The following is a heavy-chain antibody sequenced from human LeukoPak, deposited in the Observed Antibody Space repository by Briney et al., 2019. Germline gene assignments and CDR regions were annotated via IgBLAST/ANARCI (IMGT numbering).Heavy chain of an antibody. J-gene: IGHJ4*02. CDR3: ARDRKAVAGIDY. Sequence: GGSLRLSCAASGFTFSSCGMHWVRQAPGKGLEWVAVIWYDGSNKYYADSVKGRFTISRDNSKNTLYLQMNSLRAEDTAVYYCARDRKAVAGIDYWGQGTLVTVSS. CDR2: IWYDGSNK. V-gene: IGHV3-33*01. D-gene: IGHD6-19*01. CDR1: GFTFSSCG.